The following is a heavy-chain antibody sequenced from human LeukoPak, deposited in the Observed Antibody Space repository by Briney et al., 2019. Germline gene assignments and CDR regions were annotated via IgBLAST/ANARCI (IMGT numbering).Heavy chain of an antibody. CDR2: ISYDGSNK. Sequence: GGSLRLSCGASGFTFSSYGMHWVRQAPGKGLEWVAVISYDGSNKYYADSVKGRFTISRANSKNTLYLQMNSLRAEDTAVYYCAKPRGYYDSSGYPFDYWGQGTLVTVSS. CDR3: AKPRGYYDSSGYPFDY. D-gene: IGHD3-22*01. CDR1: GFTFSSYG. J-gene: IGHJ4*02. V-gene: IGHV3-30*18.